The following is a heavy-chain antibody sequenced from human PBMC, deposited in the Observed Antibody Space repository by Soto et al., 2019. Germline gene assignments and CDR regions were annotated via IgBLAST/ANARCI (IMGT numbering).Heavy chain of an antibody. V-gene: IGHV4-39*01. CDR2: IYYSGST. CDR3: ARRVEDIVVVPGFDY. J-gene: IGHJ4*02. D-gene: IGHD2-2*01. CDR1: GGSISSSSYY. Sequence: QLQLQESGPGLVKPSETLSLTCTVSGGSISSSSYYWGWIRQPPGKGLEWIGSIYYSGSTYYNPSLKSRVTISVDTSKNQFSLKLSSVTAADTAVYYCARRVEDIVVVPGFDYWGQGTLVTVSS.